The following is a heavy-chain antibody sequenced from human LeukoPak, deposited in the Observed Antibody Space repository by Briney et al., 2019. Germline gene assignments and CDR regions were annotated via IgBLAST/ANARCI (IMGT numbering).Heavy chain of an antibody. J-gene: IGHJ4*02. D-gene: IGHD5-12*01. V-gene: IGHV4-34*01. CDR3: ARGRDIVATHPNSYPTPAPYYFDY. Sequence: PGGSLRLSCAASGFTFSSYAMSWVRQPPGKGLEWLGEINHSGSTNYNPSLKSRVTISVDTSKNQFSLKLSSVTAADTAVYYCARGRDIVATHPNSYPTPAPYYFDYWGQGTLVTVSS. CDR1: GFTFSSYA. CDR2: INHSGST.